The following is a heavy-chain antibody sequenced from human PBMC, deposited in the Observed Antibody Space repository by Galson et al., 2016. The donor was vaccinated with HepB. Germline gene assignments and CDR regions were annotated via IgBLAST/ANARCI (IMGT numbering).Heavy chain of an antibody. Sequence: SLRLSCAASGFIFSNYGMRWVRQAPGKGLEWVAVISYDGSFKYYADAVNGRFTISRDNSRSTLYLQMSSLRTEDTAVYYCANMKRTSPYCSGTNCFSRLWGPPFDYWGQGTPVTISS. D-gene: IGHD2-2*01. CDR3: ANMKRTSPYCSGTNCFSRLWGPPFDY. V-gene: IGHV3-30*18. CDR1: GFIFSNYG. CDR2: ISYDGSFK. J-gene: IGHJ4*02.